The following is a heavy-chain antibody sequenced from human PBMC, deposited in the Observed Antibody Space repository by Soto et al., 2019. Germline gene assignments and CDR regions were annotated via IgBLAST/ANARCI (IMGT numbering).Heavy chain of an antibody. CDR3: ARRMDFWSVKYGMDF. J-gene: IGHJ6*02. Sequence: ASVKVSCKASGYTFTSYDINWVRQATGQGLEWMGWMNPNSGNTGYAQKFQGRVTMTRNTSISTAYMELSSLRSEDTAVYYCARRMDFWSVKYGMDFWGQGTTVTVSS. V-gene: IGHV1-8*01. D-gene: IGHD3-3*01. CDR2: MNPNSGNT. CDR1: GYTFTSYD.